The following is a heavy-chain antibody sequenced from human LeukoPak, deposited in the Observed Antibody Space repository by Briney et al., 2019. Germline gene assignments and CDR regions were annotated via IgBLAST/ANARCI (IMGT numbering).Heavy chain of an antibody. CDR2: IIPILGIA. J-gene: IGHJ4*02. CDR3: ARDKGTAMVQYYFDY. V-gene: IGHV1-69*04. Sequence: ASVKVSCKASGGTFSSYAISWVRQAPGQGLEWMGRIIPILGIANYAQKFQGRVTITADKSTSTAYIELSSLRSEDTAVYYCARDKGTAMVQYYFDYWGQGTLVTVSS. CDR1: GGTFSSYA. D-gene: IGHD5-18*01.